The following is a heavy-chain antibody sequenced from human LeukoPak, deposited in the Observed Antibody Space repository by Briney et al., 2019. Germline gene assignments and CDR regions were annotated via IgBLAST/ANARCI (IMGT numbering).Heavy chain of an antibody. CDR3: AIWGRGSYYVFDH. J-gene: IGHJ4*02. V-gene: IGHV1-24*01. CDR2: FDPEAGET. Sequence: ASVKVSCKLFGYSLTELSIHWVRQAPGKGFEWMGGFDPEAGETSYAQQFQGRVTMTEDTSTDTGYMHLRSLTSDDTAVYFCAIWGRGSYYVFDHWGQGTLVTVPS. CDR1: GYSLTELS. D-gene: IGHD3-10*01.